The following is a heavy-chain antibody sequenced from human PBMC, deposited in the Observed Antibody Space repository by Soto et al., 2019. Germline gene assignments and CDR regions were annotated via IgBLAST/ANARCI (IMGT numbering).Heavy chain of an antibody. CDR2: ISSSSSTI. V-gene: IGHV3-48*02. Sequence: EVQLVESGGGLVQPGGSLRLSCAASGFTFSSYSMNWVRQAPGKGLEWVSYISSSSSTIYYADSVKGRFTISRDNAKNSLYLQMNILRDEDTAVYYCARLVVVTAINSDYWGQGTLVTVSS. J-gene: IGHJ4*02. D-gene: IGHD2-21*02. CDR3: ARLVVVTAINSDY. CDR1: GFTFSSYS.